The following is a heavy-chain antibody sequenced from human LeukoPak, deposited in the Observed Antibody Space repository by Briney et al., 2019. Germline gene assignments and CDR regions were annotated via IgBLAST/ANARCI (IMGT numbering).Heavy chain of an antibody. CDR2: IYYSGST. V-gene: IGHV4-59*01. CDR3: TRGAGWLIDY. D-gene: IGHD3-16*01. Sequence: SETLSLTCTVSGGSISDYYWSWIRQPPGKGLEWIGYIYYSGSTNYNPSLKSRVTISVDTSKNQFSLKLSSVTAADTAVYYCTRGAGWLIDYWGQGILVTVSS. J-gene: IGHJ4*02. CDR1: GGSISDYY.